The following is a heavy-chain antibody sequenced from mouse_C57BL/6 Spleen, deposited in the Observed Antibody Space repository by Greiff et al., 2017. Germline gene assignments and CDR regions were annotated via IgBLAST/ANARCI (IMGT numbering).Heavy chain of an antibody. CDR3: ATLGTGY. D-gene: IGHD3-3*01. CDR2: IAPEDGET. J-gene: IGHJ2*01. V-gene: IGHV14-2*01. Sequence: VQLQQSGAELVKPGASVKLSCTASGFHIKDYYMHWVKQRTEQGLEWIGRIAPEDGETKCAPKFQGKATITADTSSNTAYLQLISLTSEDTSVDYCATLGTGYWGQGTTLTVSS. CDR1: GFHIKDYY.